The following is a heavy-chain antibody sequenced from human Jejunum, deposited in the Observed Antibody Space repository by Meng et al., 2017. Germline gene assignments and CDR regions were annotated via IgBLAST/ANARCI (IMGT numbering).Heavy chain of an antibody. V-gene: IGHV3-66*02. D-gene: IGHD2-8*01. CDR2: IYSGGST. CDR1: GFTVTNNY. J-gene: IGHJ4*02. Sequence: GGSLRLSCAASGFTVTNNYVSWVRQAPGKGLEWVSLIYSGGSTYYADSVKGRFTISRDNSKNTVYLQMDSLRPEDTAVYYCARHVHYGGQGTLVTVSS. CDR3: ARHVHY.